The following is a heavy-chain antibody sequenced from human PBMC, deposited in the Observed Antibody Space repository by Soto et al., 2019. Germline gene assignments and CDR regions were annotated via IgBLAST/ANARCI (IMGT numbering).Heavy chain of an antibody. CDR2: ILYDGSDK. Sequence: VQLVESGGGVVQPGRSLRLSCAASGFTFSNYGMHWVRQAPGKGLEWVAFILYDGSDKYFADSVKGRFTISRDNSKNTLDLKMNSLRAEDTAVYYCAKDRIVMIRGVMNYYGMDVWGQGTTVTVSS. CDR3: AKDRIVMIRGVMNYYGMDV. J-gene: IGHJ6*02. V-gene: IGHV3-30*18. CDR1: GFTFSNYG. D-gene: IGHD3-10*01.